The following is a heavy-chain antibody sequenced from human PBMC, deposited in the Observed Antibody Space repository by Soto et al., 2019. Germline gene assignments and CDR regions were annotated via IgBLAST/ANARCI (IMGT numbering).Heavy chain of an antibody. D-gene: IGHD7-27*01. CDR2: IYWDDDK. J-gene: IGHJ4*02. CDR3: AHRGYMSGNWDQGYLDY. Sequence: QITLKESGPTRVKPTQTLTLTCNFSGFSLSTSGVCVGWLRQPPGKALEWLAVIYWDDDKRYSPSLKNRLTISKDTSKNQVGLTMTSMDPADTATYFCAHRGYMSGNWDQGYLDYWGPGILIAVSS. V-gene: IGHV2-5*02. CDR1: GFSLSTSGVC.